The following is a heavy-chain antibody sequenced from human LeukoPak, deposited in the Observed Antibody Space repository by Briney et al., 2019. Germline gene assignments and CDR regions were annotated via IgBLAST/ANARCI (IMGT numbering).Heavy chain of an antibody. CDR2: IYYSRST. D-gene: IGHD1-7*01. CDR1: GGSISGYY. V-gene: IGHV4-31*03. CDR3: ARAGTAYFFDY. J-gene: IGHJ4*02. Sequence: PSETLSLTCTVSGGSISGYYWSWIRQHPGKGLEWIGYIYYSRSTYYNPSLKSRVTISVDTSKNQFSLKLSSVTAADTAVYYCARAGTAYFFDYWGQGTLVTVSS.